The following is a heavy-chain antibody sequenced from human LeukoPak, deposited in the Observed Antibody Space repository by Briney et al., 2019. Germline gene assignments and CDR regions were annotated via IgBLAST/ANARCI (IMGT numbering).Heavy chain of an antibody. V-gene: IGHV3-48*03. Sequence: PGGSLRLSCAASGFTFSSYEMNWVHQAPGKGLEWVSYISSSGSTIYYADSVKGRFTISRDNAKNSLYLQMNSLRAEDTAVYYCAGGIAAAVDYWGQGTLVTVSS. CDR2: ISSSGSTI. D-gene: IGHD6-13*01. CDR3: AGGIAAAVDY. CDR1: GFTFSSYE. J-gene: IGHJ4*02.